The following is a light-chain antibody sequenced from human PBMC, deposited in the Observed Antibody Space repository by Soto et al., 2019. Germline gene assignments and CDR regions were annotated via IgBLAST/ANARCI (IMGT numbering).Light chain of an antibody. CDR2: AAS. CDR3: QPSYSTPTLT. Sequence: DIQMTQAPSSLCASVGDRVTLACRASQSIVTYLNWYLQKPGKAPKLLIYAASNLQSGVPSRFSGSGSGTDFTLTISSLQPEDFATYFCQPSYSTPTLTFGQGTKVDIK. CDR1: QSIVTY. V-gene: IGKV1-39*01. J-gene: IGKJ1*01.